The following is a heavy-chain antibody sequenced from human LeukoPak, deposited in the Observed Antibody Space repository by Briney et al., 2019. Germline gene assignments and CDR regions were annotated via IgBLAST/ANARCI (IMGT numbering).Heavy chain of an antibody. V-gene: IGHV3-15*01. D-gene: IGHD5-12*01. J-gene: IGHJ5*02. CDR2: IKSKTDGGTT. CDR3: AREDSGYDPRTNWFDP. CDR1: GFTFSNAW. Sequence: GGSLRLSCAASGFTFSNAWMSWVRQAPGKGLEWVGRIKSKTDGGTTDYAAPVKGRFTISRDDSKNTLYLQMNSLKTEDTAVYYCAREDSGYDPRTNWFDPWGQGTLVTVSS.